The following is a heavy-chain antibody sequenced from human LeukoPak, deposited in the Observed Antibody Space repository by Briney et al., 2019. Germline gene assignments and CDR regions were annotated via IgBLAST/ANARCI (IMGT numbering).Heavy chain of an antibody. J-gene: IGHJ4*02. Sequence: GGSLRLSCTASGFIFNNYGLVWVRQAPGKGLEWVSAISNDGGGTPYADFVKGRFTISSDNSKNTLFLQMNSLRAEDTALYYCAKGSSGYFFDLWGQGTLVTVSS. CDR2: ISNDGGGT. D-gene: IGHD3-22*01. CDR1: GFIFNNYG. CDR3: AKGSSGYFFDL. V-gene: IGHV3-23*01.